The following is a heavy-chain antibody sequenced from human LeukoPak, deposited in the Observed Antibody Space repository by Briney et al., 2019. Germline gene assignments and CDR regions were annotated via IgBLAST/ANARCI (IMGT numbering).Heavy chain of an antibody. CDR1: GFHFSAHG. D-gene: IGHD3/OR15-3a*01. J-gene: IGHJ3*01. V-gene: IGHV3-23*01. Sequence: GGSLRLSCAASGFHFSAHGMNWLRQAPGKGLEWVSGISPSGDITYYADSVMGRFTISRDNRKSTVSLQMNSLRAEDTALYYCVRDLDWGAFDVWGQGRMVTVSS. CDR2: ISPSGDIT. CDR3: VRDLDWGAFDV.